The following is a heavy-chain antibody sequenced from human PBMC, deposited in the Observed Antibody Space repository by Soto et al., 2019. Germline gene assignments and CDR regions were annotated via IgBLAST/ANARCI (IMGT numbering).Heavy chain of an antibody. CDR1: GFTFRSYV. Sequence: QVQLVESGGGVVQPGRSLRLSCAASGFTFRSYVTHWVRQVPGKGLEWVALISYDGGIQYYEDSLKGRFTISRDNSKNTLYLQMNSLRPEDTAVYYCARAPDYYGSGSYLDSWGQGTLVTVSS. CDR2: ISYDGGIQ. D-gene: IGHD3-10*01. CDR3: ARAPDYYGSGSYLDS. J-gene: IGHJ4*02. V-gene: IGHV3-30-3*01.